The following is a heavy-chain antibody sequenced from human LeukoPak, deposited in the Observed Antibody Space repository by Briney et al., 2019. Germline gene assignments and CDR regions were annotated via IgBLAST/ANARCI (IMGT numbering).Heavy chain of an antibody. J-gene: IGHJ4*02. CDR1: GGSVSSYY. CDR2: INSSGRT. Sequence: SETLSLTWTVSGGSVSSYYWSWVRQPAGKGLEWIGRINSSGRTNYNPSLETRVTMSVDTSKNQFSLNLSSVTAADTAVYYCARASFGEFYFDYWGQGTLVTVSS. V-gene: IGHV4-4*07. CDR3: ARASFGEFYFDY. D-gene: IGHD3-10*01.